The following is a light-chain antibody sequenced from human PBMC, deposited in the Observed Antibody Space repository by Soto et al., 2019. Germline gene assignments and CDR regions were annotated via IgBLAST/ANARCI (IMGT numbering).Light chain of an antibody. V-gene: IGKV3-15*01. CDR2: GAS. Sequence: EIMMSQSPATLSVYQGERATLSCRASQSVSSNLAWYQQKPGQAPRLLIYGASTRATGIPARFSGSGSGTEFTLTISSLQSEDFAVYFCQQYNNWPPITFGQGTRLEIK. CDR1: QSVSSN. J-gene: IGKJ5*01. CDR3: QQYNNWPPIT.